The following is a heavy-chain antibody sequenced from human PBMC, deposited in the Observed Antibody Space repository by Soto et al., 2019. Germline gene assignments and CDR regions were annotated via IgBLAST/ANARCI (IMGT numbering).Heavy chain of an antibody. CDR3: AKAQRVLVPAAISWFDP. CDR1: GFTFSSYG. V-gene: IGHV3-23*01. Sequence: GGSLRLSCAASGFTFSSYGMHWVRQAPGKGLEWVAAISGSGGSTYYADSVKGRFTISRDNSKNTLYLQMNSLRAEDTAVYYCAKAQRVLVPAAISWFDPWGQGTLVTVSS. CDR2: ISGSGGST. D-gene: IGHD2-2*01. J-gene: IGHJ5*02.